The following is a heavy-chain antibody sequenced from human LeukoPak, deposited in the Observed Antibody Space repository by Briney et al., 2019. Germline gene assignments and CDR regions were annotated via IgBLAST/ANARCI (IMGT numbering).Heavy chain of an antibody. J-gene: IGHJ6*02. CDR3: ARLGYRYYYGMDV. D-gene: IGHD2-15*01. Sequence: PGGSLRLSCAASGFTFSSYSMNWVRQAPGKGLEWFSSISSSSSYICYADSVKGRFTISRDNAKNSLYLQMNSLRAEDTAVYYCARLGYRYYYGMDVWGQGTTVTVSS. CDR2: ISSSSSYI. V-gene: IGHV3-21*01. CDR1: GFTFSSYS.